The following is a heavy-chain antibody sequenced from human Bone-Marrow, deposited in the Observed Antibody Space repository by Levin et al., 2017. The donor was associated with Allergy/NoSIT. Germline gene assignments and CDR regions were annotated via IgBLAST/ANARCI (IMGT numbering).Heavy chain of an antibody. D-gene: IGHD3-9*01. V-gene: IGHV3-66*02. J-gene: IGHJ6*03. CDR3: ARTIYDIMTTYMDV. CDR2: MFSGGTT. Sequence: GGSLRLSCSASGLTVSDNYMTWVHQPPGKGLEWVSLMFSGGTTYYADSVKGRFTISRDSSKNTLYLQMTSLRPDDTAVYFCARTIYDIMTTYMDVWGKGTMLTVSS. CDR1: GLTVSDNY.